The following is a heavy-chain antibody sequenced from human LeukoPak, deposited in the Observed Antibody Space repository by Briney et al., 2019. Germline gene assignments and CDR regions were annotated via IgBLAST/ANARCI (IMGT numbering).Heavy chain of an antibody. CDR3: ASWGMAVSSTAFDI. Sequence: PGGSLRLSCAASGLFFSDHYMDWVRQAPGKGLQWVGRTRNRANTFTTEYAASVKGRFSISRDNSKNSMYLQMSRLKTEDTAIYYCASWGMAVSSTAFDIWGRGTMVTVSS. CDR1: GLFFSDHY. CDR2: TRNRANTFTT. V-gene: IGHV3-72*01. D-gene: IGHD6-19*01. J-gene: IGHJ3*02.